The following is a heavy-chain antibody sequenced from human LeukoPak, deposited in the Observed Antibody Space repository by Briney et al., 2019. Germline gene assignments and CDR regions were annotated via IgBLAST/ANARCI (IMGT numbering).Heavy chain of an antibody. CDR3: AKANYGDYVLDAFDI. CDR2: MTDSGGRT. D-gene: IGHD4-17*01. V-gene: IGHV3-23*01. J-gene: IGHJ3*02. Sequence: GGSLRLSCAASGFTFRSCGMSWVRQAPGKGLEWVSGMTDSGGRTYYADSVKGRFTMCRDNSKNTLYLQMNSLRAEDTAVYYCAKANYGDYVLDAFDIWGQGTMVTVSS. CDR1: GFTFRSCG.